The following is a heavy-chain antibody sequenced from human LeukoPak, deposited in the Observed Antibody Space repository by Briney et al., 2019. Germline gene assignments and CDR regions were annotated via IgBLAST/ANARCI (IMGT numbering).Heavy chain of an antibody. CDR2: ISYDGSNK. CDR3: ARAGAVALYFDY. Sequence: TGGSLRLSCAASGFTFSSYAMHWVRQAPGKGLEWVAVISYDGSNKYYADSVKGRFTISRDNSKNTVYLQMNSLRPEDTAVYYCARAGAVALYFDYWGQGSLVTVSS. CDR1: GFTFSSYA. V-gene: IGHV3-30*04. J-gene: IGHJ4*02. D-gene: IGHD6-19*01.